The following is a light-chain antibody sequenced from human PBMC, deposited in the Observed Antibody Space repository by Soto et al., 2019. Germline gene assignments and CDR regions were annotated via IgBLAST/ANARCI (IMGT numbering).Light chain of an antibody. J-gene: IGLJ2*01. CDR3: CSYTRSDTLV. V-gene: IGLV2-14*03. CDR1: SSDVGGFNY. Sequence: QSALTQPASVSGSPGQSITISCTGSSSDVGGFNYVSWYQQHPGNAPKLLIYEVSNRPSGVSGRFSASKSGNTASLTISGLQAEDEADYYCCSYTRSDTLVFAGGTKVTVL. CDR2: EVS.